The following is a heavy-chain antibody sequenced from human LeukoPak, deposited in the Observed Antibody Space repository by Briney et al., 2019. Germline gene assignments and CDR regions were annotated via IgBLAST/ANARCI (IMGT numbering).Heavy chain of an antibody. CDR1: GFTFSSYD. J-gene: IGHJ4*02. Sequence: GGSMRLSCAASGFTFSSYDMRWVRQAPGKGLEWVTVISYDGSNKYYADSVKGRFTISRDNSKNTLYLQMNSLRAEDTAVYYCARAVIAVAGLEDYWGQGTLVTVSS. V-gene: IGHV3-30-3*01. CDR2: ISYDGSNK. D-gene: IGHD6-19*01. CDR3: ARAVIAVAGLEDY.